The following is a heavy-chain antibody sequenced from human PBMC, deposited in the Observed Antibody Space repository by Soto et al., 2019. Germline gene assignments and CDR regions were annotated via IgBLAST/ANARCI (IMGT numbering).Heavy chain of an antibody. CDR2: INTYNVNT. D-gene: IGHD3-16*01. CDR1: GYTFTRYG. V-gene: IGHV1-18*01. CDR3: AMVDVYVTPSPQDV. J-gene: IGHJ6*02. Sequence: QVQLVQSGAEVKNPGASVKVSGKASGYTFTRYGIGWARQAPGQGLEWMGWINTYNVNTKFAQNVQGRVTLTTDTSTSTAYMELMSLRSNDTAIYYCAMVDVYVTPSPQDVWSQGTTVIVSS.